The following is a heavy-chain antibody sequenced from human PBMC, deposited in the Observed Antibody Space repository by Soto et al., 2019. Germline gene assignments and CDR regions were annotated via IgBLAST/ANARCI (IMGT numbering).Heavy chain of an antibody. CDR1: GGTFSSDS. V-gene: IGHV1-69*12. J-gene: IGHJ4*02. CDR2: IILMFDTP. D-gene: IGHD2-15*01. Sequence: QVQLVQSGAEVKKPGSSVKVSCKASGGTFSSDSFSWVRQAPGQGLEWMGGIILMFDTPIYAQKFQERVTITADESTSTADMQLSSLRSGDTAVYYCARSGGLDRDFNYWGQGSLVTVSS. CDR3: ARSGGLDRDFNY.